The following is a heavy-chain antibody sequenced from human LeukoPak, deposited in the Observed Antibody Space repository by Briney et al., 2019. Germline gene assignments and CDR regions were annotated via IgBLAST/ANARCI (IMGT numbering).Heavy chain of an antibody. D-gene: IGHD3-10*01. CDR2: IYYSGST. CDR3: AREGSSGSFDY. CDR1: GFTFSSYS. Sequence: LRLSCAASGFTFSSYSMNWVRQAPGKGLEWIGYIYYSGSTYYNPSLKSRVTISVDTSKNQFSLKLSSVTAADTAVYYCAREGSSGSFDYWGQGTLVTVSS. J-gene: IGHJ4*02. V-gene: IGHV4-30-4*08.